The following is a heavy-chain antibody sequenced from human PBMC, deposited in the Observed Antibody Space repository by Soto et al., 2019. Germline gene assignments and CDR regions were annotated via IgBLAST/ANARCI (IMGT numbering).Heavy chain of an antibody. V-gene: IGHV5-10-1*01. Sequence: GESLKISCKGSGYSFTSYWISWVRQMPGKGLEWMGRIDPSDSYTNYSPSFQGHVTISADKSINTAYLQWSSLKASDTAMYYCARHSSSSLYYYYGMDVWGQGTTVTVSS. D-gene: IGHD6-6*01. CDR3: ARHSSSSLYYYYGMDV. J-gene: IGHJ6*02. CDR2: IDPSDSYT. CDR1: GYSFTSYW.